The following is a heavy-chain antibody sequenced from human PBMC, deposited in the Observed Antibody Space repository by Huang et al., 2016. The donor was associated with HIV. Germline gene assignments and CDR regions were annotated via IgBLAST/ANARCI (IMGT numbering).Heavy chain of an antibody. CDR3: ARSGPRWGLATSWTLVY. D-gene: IGHD5-12*01. Sequence: QVQLVQSGAEVKKPGSSVKLSCQSSGGGSSSYAISWVRQARGQGLEWMGGIIPSFVTTDYAPRFQGRVTITADESTNTAYIELSSLEYDDTALYYCARSGPRWGLATSWTLVYWGQGTLVTVSS. J-gene: IGHJ4*02. CDR1: GGGSSSYA. CDR2: IIPSFVTT. V-gene: IGHV1-69*13.